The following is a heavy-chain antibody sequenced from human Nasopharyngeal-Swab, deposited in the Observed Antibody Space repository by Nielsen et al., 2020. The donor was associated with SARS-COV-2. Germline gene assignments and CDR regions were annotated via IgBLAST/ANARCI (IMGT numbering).Heavy chain of an antibody. V-gene: IGHV3-49*04. J-gene: IGHJ4*02. CDR1: GFTFGDYA. CDR3: TRDVVAGKEGYFDY. D-gene: IGHD6-19*01. CDR2: IRSKAYGGTT. Sequence: GESLKISCTASGFTFGDYAMSWVRQAPGKGLERVGFIRSKAYGGTTEYAASVKGRFTISRDDSKSIAYLQMNSLKTEDTAVYYCTRDVVAGKEGYFDYWGQGTLVTVSS.